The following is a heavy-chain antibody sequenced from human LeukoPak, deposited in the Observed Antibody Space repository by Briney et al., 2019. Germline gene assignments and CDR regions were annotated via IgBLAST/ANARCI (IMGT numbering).Heavy chain of an antibody. V-gene: IGHV4-34*01. J-gene: IGHJ3*02. CDR3: ARDVETAVDATAFDI. Sequence: SETLSLTCAVYGGSFSGYYWSWIRQPPGKGLEWIGKINHSGSTNYNPSPKSRVTISIDTSKNQFSLKLSSVTAADTAVYYCARDVETAVDATAFDIWGQGTMVTVSS. CDR1: GGSFSGYY. CDR2: INHSGST. D-gene: IGHD5-18*01.